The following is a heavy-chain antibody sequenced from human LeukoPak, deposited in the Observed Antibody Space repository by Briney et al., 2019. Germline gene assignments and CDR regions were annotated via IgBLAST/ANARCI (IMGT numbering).Heavy chain of an antibody. CDR3: AGVKGGYGAFDP. V-gene: IGHV3-48*03. CDR2: ISSSGSTI. J-gene: IGHJ5*02. Sequence: GGSLRLSCAASGFTFSSYEMNWVRPAPGKGLEWVSYISSSGSTIYYADSVKGRFTISRDNAKNSLYLQMNSLRAEDTAVYYCAGVKGGYGAFDPWGQGTLVTVSS. CDR1: GFTFSSYE. D-gene: IGHD5-18*01.